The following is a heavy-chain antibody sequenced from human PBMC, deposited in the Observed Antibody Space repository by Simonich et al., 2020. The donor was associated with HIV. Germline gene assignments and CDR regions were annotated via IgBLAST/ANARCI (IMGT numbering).Heavy chain of an antibody. CDR3: ARAGLTMVRGVPGAFDI. Sequence: QVQQQQWGAGLLKPSETLSLTCAVYGGPSSYYCSWVRQPPGKGLEWIGEVNHSGRTKYNPSLRSRVSISVGTSKNQFSLKLSSVTAADTAVYYCARAGLTMVRGVPGAFDIWGQGTMVTVSS. J-gene: IGHJ3*02. D-gene: IGHD3-10*01. V-gene: IGHV4-34*01. CDR2: VNHSGRT. CDR1: GGPSSYY.